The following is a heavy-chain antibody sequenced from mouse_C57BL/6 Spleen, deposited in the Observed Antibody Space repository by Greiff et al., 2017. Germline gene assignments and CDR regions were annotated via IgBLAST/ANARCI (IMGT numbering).Heavy chain of an antibody. Sequence: EVQLVESGPGLVKPSQSLSLTCSVTGYSITSGYYWNWIRQFPGNKLEWMGYISYDGSNNYNPSLKNLISITRDTSKNQFFLKLNSVTTEDTATYYCARVSNYPYYFDYWGQGTTLTVSS. J-gene: IGHJ2*01. CDR2: ISYDGSN. D-gene: IGHD2-5*01. V-gene: IGHV3-6*01. CDR3: ARVSNYPYYFDY. CDR1: GYSITSGYY.